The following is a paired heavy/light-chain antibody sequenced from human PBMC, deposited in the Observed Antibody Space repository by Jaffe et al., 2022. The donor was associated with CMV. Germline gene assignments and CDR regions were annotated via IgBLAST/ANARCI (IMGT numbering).Heavy chain of an antibody. V-gene: IGHV3-21*01. CDR3: ARGDVGARVGYFDF. D-gene: IGHD1-26*01. CDR2: ITSSSNYI. J-gene: IGHJ4*02. CDR1: GFTFSDYF. Sequence: EVQLVESGGGLVKPGGSLRLSCGASGFTFSDYFMNWVRQAPGKGLEWVSSITSSSNYIYYADSLKGRFTISRDNAKNSLYLQMSSLRAEDTAVYYCARGDVGARVGYFDFWGQGTLVTVSS.
Light chain of an antibody. CDR3: QNYNRAPWT. CDR2: AAS. V-gene: IGKV1-27*01. CDR1: QGISNF. Sequence: DIQMTQSPSSLSASVGDRVTIACRASQGISNFLAWYQQKPGKVPKLLIYAASTLQSGVPSRFSGSGSGTDFTLTISSLQPEDVATYYCQNYNRAPWTFGQGTKVEIK. J-gene: IGKJ1*01.